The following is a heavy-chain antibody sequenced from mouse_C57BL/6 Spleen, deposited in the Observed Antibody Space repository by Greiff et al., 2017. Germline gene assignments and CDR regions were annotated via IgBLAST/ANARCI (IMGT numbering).Heavy chain of an antibody. CDR2: IYPSDSET. V-gene: IGHV1-61*01. CDR1: GYTFTSYW. D-gene: IGHD2-2*01. J-gene: IGHJ2*01. Sequence: QVQLQQPGAELVRPGSSVKLSCKASGYTFTSYWMDWVKQRPGQGLEWIGNIYPSDSETHYNQKFKDKATVTVDKSSSTAYMQLSSLTSEDSAVYYCARRGYDGYYFDYWGQGTTLTVSS. CDR3: ARRGYDGYYFDY.